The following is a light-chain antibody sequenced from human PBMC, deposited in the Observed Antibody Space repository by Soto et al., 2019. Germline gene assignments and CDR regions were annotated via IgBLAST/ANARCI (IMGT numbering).Light chain of an antibody. CDR1: RSNIGSYS. CDR2: RNN. Sequence: QSVLTQPPSASRTPGQRVTMSCSGSRSNIGSYSVNWYQQLPGTAPKLLMYRNNQRPSGVPDRFSGSKSGTSASLAISGLQSEDEADYYCAAWDDRLNGVVFGGGTKLTVL. CDR3: AAWDDRLNGVV. J-gene: IGLJ3*02. V-gene: IGLV1-44*01.